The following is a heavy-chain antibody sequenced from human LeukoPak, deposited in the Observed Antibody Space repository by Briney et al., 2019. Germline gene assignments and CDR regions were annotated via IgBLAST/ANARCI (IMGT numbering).Heavy chain of an antibody. D-gene: IGHD3-3*01. Sequence: SETLSLTCAVYGGSFSGYYWSWIRQPPGKGLEWIGEINHSGSTNYNPSLKSRVTISVDTSKNRFSPKLSSVTAADTAVYYCARDDFWSGYPLWGQGTLVTVSS. J-gene: IGHJ4*02. CDR1: GGSFSGYY. CDR3: ARDDFWSGYPL. CDR2: INHSGST. V-gene: IGHV4-34*01.